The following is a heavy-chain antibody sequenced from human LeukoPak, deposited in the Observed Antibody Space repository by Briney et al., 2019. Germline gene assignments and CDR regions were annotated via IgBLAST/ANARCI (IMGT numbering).Heavy chain of an antibody. CDR3: AREPNFDWLFHDAFDI. V-gene: IGHV3-30*09. D-gene: IGHD3-9*01. CDR1: GFTFSSYA. CDR2: ISYDGSNK. Sequence: PGRSLRLSCAASGFTFSSYAMHWVRQAPGKGLEWVAVISYDGSNKYYADSVKGRFAISRDNSKNTLYLHMNSLRAEDTAVYYCAREPNFDWLFHDAFDIWGQGTMVTVSS. J-gene: IGHJ3*02.